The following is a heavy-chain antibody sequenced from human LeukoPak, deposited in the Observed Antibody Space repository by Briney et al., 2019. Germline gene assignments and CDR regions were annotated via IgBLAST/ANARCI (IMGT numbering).Heavy chain of an antibody. CDR1: GFTVSGSY. D-gene: IGHD1-26*01. V-gene: IGHV3-53*01. J-gene: IGHJ4*02. CDR3: ARGAVGAAHYDY. CDR2: IYSGGST. Sequence: PGGSLRLSCAASGFTVSGSYMNWVRQAPGKGLEWVSVIYSGGSTHYADSVKGRFTISTNNSKNTMYPQMHSLRVEDTAMYYCARGAVGAAHYDYWGQGTLVTVSS.